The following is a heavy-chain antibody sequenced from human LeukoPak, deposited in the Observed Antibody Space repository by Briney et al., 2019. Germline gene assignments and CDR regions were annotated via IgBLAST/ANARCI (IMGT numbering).Heavy chain of an antibody. Sequence: SETLSLTCTVSGGSISSYYWSWIRQPPGQGLEWIGYIYYSGTTNYNPSLKSRVTISVDTSKNQFSLKLSSVTAADTAVYYCARGVYIAAAQYAYWGQGTLVTVSS. D-gene: IGHD6-13*01. V-gene: IGHV4-59*01. J-gene: IGHJ4*02. CDR1: GGSISSYY. CDR3: ARGVYIAAAQYAY. CDR2: IYYSGTT.